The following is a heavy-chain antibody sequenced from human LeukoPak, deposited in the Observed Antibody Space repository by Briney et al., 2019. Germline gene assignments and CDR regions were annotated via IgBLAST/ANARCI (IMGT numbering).Heavy chain of an antibody. V-gene: IGHV3-23*01. Sequence: PGGSLRLSCAASGFTFSSYAMSWVRQAPGKGLEWVPAISGSGGSTYYADSVKGRFTISRDNSKNTLYLQMNSLRAEDTAVYYCATSRWNRFDYWGQGTLVTVSS. CDR2: ISGSGGST. CDR3: ATSRWNRFDY. CDR1: GFTFSSYA. D-gene: IGHD4-23*01. J-gene: IGHJ4*02.